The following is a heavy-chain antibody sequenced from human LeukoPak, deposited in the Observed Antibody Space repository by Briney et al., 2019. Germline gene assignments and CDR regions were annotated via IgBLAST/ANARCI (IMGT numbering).Heavy chain of an antibody. V-gene: IGHV3-49*04. D-gene: IGHD5-18*01. CDR1: GFTLCDHA. CDR2: IRSKAYGATT. Sequence: PRRSLRLSCATSGFTLCDHAMSWVRQAPGRGREWVCFIRSKAYGATTEYAAYVKGRFTISIDDSRSIANRQMNSLKTGDTAVYYCTRGPIQVWINNGMDVWGQGTTVTVSS. CDR3: TRGPIQVWINNGMDV. J-gene: IGHJ6*02.